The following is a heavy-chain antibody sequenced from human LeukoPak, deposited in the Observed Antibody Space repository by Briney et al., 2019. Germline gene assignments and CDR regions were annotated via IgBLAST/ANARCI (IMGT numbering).Heavy chain of an antibody. D-gene: IGHD3-3*01. J-gene: IGHJ4*02. Sequence: SQTLSLTCAVSGASITSGSFYWSWIRQSAGRGLEWIGRVYTTGNTNYNPSLEGRVTISLDTSKNQFSLKLTSVTAADTAVYYCGSRRTAMFGVIKGPIDYWGQGTLVTVSS. V-gene: IGHV4-61*02. CDR2: VYTTGNT. CDR1: GASITSGSFY. CDR3: GSRRTAMFGVIKGPIDY.